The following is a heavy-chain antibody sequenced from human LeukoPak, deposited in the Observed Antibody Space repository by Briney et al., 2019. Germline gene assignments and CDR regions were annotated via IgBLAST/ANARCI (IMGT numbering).Heavy chain of an antibody. J-gene: IGHJ4*02. V-gene: IGHV3-23*01. CDR1: GFSFGSYA. D-gene: IGHD3-22*01. CDR2: ISDSGGAT. CDR3: AKDHGWLSRD. Sequence: TGGSLRLSCGASGFSFGSYAMSWVRQAPGKEPEWVSGISDSGGATHYADSVKGRFTVSRDDSKNTLYLQMNSLRAEDTAVYYCAKDHGWLSRDWGQGTLVTVSS.